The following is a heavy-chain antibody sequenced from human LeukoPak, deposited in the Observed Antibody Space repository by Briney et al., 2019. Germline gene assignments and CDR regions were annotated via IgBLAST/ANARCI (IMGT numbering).Heavy chain of an antibody. Sequence: GGSLRLSCAASGFTVSSNYMSWVRQAPGKGLEWVSVIYSGGSTYYADSVKGRFTISRDNSKNTLYLQMNSLRAEDTAVYYCARDYYDILTGYSDWGQGTLVTVSS. CDR1: GFTVSSNY. D-gene: IGHD3-9*01. V-gene: IGHV3-53*01. J-gene: IGHJ4*02. CDR3: ARDYYDILTGYSD. CDR2: IYSGGST.